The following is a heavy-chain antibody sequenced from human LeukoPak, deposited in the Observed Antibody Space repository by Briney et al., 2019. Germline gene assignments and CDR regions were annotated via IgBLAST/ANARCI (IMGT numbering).Heavy chain of an antibody. CDR2: ISSSSSYT. CDR1: GFTFSDYY. J-gene: IGHJ4*02. D-gene: IGHD4-17*01. CDR3: ARPLYGDQYYFDY. Sequence: GSLRLSCAASGFTFSDYYMSWLRQAPGKGLEWVSYISSSSSYTKYADSVKGRFTISRDKAKNSLYLQMNSLRAEDTAVYYCARPLYGDQYYFDYWGQGTLVTVSS. V-gene: IGHV3-11*06.